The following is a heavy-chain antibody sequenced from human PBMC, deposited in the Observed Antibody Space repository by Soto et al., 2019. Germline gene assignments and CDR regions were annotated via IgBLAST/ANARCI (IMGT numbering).Heavy chain of an antibody. V-gene: IGHV1-18*04. D-gene: IGHD2-2*03. J-gene: IGHJ3*02. CDR2: ISVNNGNT. CDR3: ARETSAWISNAFDI. Sequence: QVQLVQSGVEVKKPGASVKVSCNASGYTFTSHGISWVRQAPGQGLEWMGWISVNNGNTKYAQNLQGRVTMNTDTSTSTVYMELRSLRSDDTAVYYCARETSAWISNAFDIWGQGTMVTVSS. CDR1: GYTFTSHG.